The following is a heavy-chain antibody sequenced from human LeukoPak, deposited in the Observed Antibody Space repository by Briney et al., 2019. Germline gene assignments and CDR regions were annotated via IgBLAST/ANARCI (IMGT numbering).Heavy chain of an antibody. CDR2: ISAYNGNT. CDR1: GYTFTSYG. J-gene: IGHJ4*02. D-gene: IGHD2-15*01. Sequence: ASVKVSCKASGYTFTSYGIGWVRQAPGQGLEWMGWISAYNGNTNYAQKLQGRVTMTTDTSTSTAYMELRSLRSDDTAVYHCARDLPDIVVVVAATWEDYFDYWGQGTLVTVSS. V-gene: IGHV1-18*01. CDR3: ARDLPDIVVVVAATWEDYFDY.